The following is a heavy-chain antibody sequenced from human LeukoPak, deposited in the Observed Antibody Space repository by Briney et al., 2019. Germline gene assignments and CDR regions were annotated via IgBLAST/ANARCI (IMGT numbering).Heavy chain of an antibody. CDR1: GFTFSTFA. Sequence: GSLRLSCAASGFTFSTFAMIWVRRPPGKGLEWIGEINHSGSTNYNPSLKSRVTISVDTSKNQFSLKLSSVPAADTAVYYCASRKRGYRYDFDYWGQGTLVTVSS. V-gene: IGHV4-34*01. D-gene: IGHD5-18*01. J-gene: IGHJ4*02. CDR3: ASRKRGYRYDFDY. CDR2: INHSGST.